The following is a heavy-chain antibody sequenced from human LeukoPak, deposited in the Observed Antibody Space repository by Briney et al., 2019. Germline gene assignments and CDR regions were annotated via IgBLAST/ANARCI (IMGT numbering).Heavy chain of an antibody. Sequence: GRSLRLSCAASGFTSYDYAMHWVRHAPGKGLEWVSGISWNSGSIGYADSVKGRFTISRDNAKNSLYLQMNSLRAEDTALYYCAKEIAVAGILNYYYYGMDVWGQGTTVTVSS. CDR3: AKEIAVAGILNYYYYGMDV. CDR2: ISWNSGSI. J-gene: IGHJ6*02. D-gene: IGHD6-19*01. CDR1: GFTSYDYA. V-gene: IGHV3-9*02.